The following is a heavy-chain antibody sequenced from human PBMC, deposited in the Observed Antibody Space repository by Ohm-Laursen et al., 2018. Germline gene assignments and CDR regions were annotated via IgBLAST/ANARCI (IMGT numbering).Heavy chain of an antibody. CDR3: ARSRSTSDGDYLYFDN. Sequence: GSSVKVSCKASGYTFTNYYMHWVRQAPGQGLEWMGWINPNSGGTNYALKFQGRVTMTGDTSISIASMELSRLRSDDTAVYFCARSRSTSDGDYLYFDNWGQGTLVTVSS. CDR2: INPNSGGT. V-gene: IGHV1-2*02. CDR1: GYTFTNYY. D-gene: IGHD4-17*01. J-gene: IGHJ4*02.